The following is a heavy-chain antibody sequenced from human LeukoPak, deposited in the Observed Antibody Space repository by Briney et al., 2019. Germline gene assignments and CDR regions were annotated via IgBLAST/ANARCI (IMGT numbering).Heavy chain of an antibody. CDR3: AKDNRRHYTSGPNPDSLH. Sequence: GGSLRLSCAASGFTFSSYGMHWVRQAPGKGLEWVAVILHDGTNRNYVDSVKARFTISRDNAKNSLYLQMNSLRVEDTAFYYCAKDNRRHYTSGPNPDSLHWGQGALVTVSS. V-gene: IGHV3-30*18. CDR2: ILHDGTNR. J-gene: IGHJ4*02. D-gene: IGHD6-19*01. CDR1: GFTFSSYG.